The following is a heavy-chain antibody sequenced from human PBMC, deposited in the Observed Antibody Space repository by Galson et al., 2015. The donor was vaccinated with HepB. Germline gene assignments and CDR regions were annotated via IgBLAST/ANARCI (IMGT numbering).Heavy chain of an antibody. D-gene: IGHD4-17*01. CDR3: AREYSDHFGMDV. CDR1: GASVSSYY. V-gene: IGHV4-59*02. J-gene: IGHJ6*02. CDR2: IYYSGPT. Sequence: ETLSLTCTVSGASVSSYYWNWIRQTPGKGLEWIGYIYYSGPTRNNPSLKSRVTISADTSKNQVSLKLSSVTAADTAVYYCAREYSDHFGMDVWGQGTTVIVSS.